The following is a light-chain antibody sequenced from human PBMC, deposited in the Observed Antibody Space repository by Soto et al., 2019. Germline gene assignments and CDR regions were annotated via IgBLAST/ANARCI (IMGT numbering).Light chain of an antibody. CDR1: QSVSSN. J-gene: IGKJ1*01. Sequence: EIVMTQSPATLSVSPGERATLSYRASQSVSSNLAWYQQKPGQAPRPLIYGASIRSTGIPARFSGSESGTELTLAISSLQSEDFAVYYCQQYNSWPWTFGQGTNVEI. V-gene: IGKV3D-15*01. CDR2: GAS. CDR3: QQYNSWPWT.